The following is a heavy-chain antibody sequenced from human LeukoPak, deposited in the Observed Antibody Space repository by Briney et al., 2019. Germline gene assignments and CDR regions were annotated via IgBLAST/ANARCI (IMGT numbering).Heavy chain of an antibody. Sequence: ASVKVSCKASGYTFTGYYMHWVRQAPGQGLEWMGWINPNSGGTNYAQKFQGRVTMTRDTSISTAYMELSRLRSDDTAVYYCACYDSSGYYERYAFDIWGQGTMVTVSS. CDR1: GYTFTGYY. D-gene: IGHD3-22*01. V-gene: IGHV1-2*02. J-gene: IGHJ3*02. CDR2: INPNSGGT. CDR3: ACYDSSGYYERYAFDI.